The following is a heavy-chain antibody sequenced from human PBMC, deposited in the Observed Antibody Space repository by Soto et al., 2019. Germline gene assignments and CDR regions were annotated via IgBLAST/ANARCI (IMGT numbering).Heavy chain of an antibody. CDR3: AKVPSREYYDFWSGHEYYMDV. J-gene: IGHJ6*03. D-gene: IGHD3-3*01. CDR2: ISGSGGST. Sequence: GGSLRLCSAASGFNISSYGIRCVPQAAGKGLEGVSAISGSGGSTYYADSVKGRFTISRDNSKNTLYLQMNSLGAEDTAVYYCAKVPSREYYDFWSGHEYYMDVWGKGTTVPVSS. CDR1: GFNISSYG. V-gene: IGHV3-23*01.